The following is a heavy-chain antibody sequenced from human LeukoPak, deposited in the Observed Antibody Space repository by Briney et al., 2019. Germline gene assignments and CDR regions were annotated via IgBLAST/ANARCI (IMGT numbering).Heavy chain of an antibody. V-gene: IGHV4-59*01. Sequence: SETLSLICTVSGGSISSYYWSWIRQPPGKGLEWIGYIYYSGSTNYNPSLTSRVTISVDTSKNQFSLKLSSVTAADMAVYYCARGGSTVVTNIDYWGQGTLVTVSS. J-gene: IGHJ4*02. CDR2: IYYSGST. D-gene: IGHD4-23*01. CDR3: ARGGSTVVTNIDY. CDR1: GGSISSYY.